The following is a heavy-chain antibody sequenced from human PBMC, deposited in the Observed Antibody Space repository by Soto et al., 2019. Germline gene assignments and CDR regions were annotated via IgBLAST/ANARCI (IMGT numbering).Heavy chain of an antibody. CDR1: GFTFSSYA. CDR3: AKSPWGATIVPGHQ. J-gene: IGHJ4*02. Sequence: QVQLVESGGGVVQTGKSLRLSCAGSGFTFSSYAMHWVRLAPGKGLEWLAAISHDGSSNYYADSVNGRFTISRDNSKNTLYLQMNRLRVEDTAGYYFAKSPWGATIVPGHQWGQATVVTVSS. CDR2: ISHDGSSN. D-gene: IGHD5-12*01. V-gene: IGHV3-30*18.